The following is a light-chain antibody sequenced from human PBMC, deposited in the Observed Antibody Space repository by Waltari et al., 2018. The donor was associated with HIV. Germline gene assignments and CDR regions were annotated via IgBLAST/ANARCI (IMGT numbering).Light chain of an antibody. CDR1: QSVSSNS. CDR2: GAS. CDR3: HQYGSSPGT. J-gene: IGKJ1*01. V-gene: IGKV3-20*01. Sequence: EIVLTQSPGTLSLSPGGRATLSCRARQSVSSNSLAWYQHKPGQAPRLLIYGASTRATGVSDRFSGSGSGADFTLIISRMQPEDLAVYYCHQYGSSPGTFGQGTKVEIK.